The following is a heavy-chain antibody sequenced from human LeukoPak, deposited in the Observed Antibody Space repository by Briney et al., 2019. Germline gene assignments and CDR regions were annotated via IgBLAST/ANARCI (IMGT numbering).Heavy chain of an antibody. CDR3: ARLGSYYYDSSGYYYFDY. Sequence: PGGSLRLSCAASGFTFSNYWMHWVRQVPGKGLVWVSRINDDGSGTFYADSVKGRFTIFRDNAKNSLYLQMNSLRAEDTAVYYCARLGSYYYDSSGYYYFDYWGQGTLVTVSS. V-gene: IGHV3-74*01. CDR1: GFTFSNYW. CDR2: INDDGSGT. D-gene: IGHD3-22*01. J-gene: IGHJ4*02.